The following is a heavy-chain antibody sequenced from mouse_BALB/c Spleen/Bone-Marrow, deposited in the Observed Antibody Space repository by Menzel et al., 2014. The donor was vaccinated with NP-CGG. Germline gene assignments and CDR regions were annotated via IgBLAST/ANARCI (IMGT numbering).Heavy chain of an antibody. CDR3: ARVIYWYLDV. Sequence: QVQLQQSGAERLKPGASVKISCKATGYAFSNYWIERVKQRPGHGLEWIGEILPGSGSTDYNENFKGKATFTADTSSNTAYMQLSSLASADSAVYYCARVIYWYLDVWGAGTTVTVSS. CDR2: ILPGSGST. V-gene: IGHV1-9*01. J-gene: IGHJ1*01. CDR1: GYAFSNYW.